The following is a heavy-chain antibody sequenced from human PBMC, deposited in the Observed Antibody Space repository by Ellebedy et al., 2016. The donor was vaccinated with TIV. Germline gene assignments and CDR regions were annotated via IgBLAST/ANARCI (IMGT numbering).Heavy chain of an antibody. CDR2: IYPGDSDT. J-gene: IGHJ6*02. Sequence: GESLKISXKGSGYSFTSYWIGWVRQMPGKGLEWMGIIYPGDSDTRYSPSFQGQVTISADKSIRTAYLQWSSLKASDTAMYYCARSAAAGNYYYGMDVWGQGTTVTVSS. CDR3: ARSAAAGNYYYGMDV. V-gene: IGHV5-51*01. CDR1: GYSFTSYW. D-gene: IGHD6-13*01.